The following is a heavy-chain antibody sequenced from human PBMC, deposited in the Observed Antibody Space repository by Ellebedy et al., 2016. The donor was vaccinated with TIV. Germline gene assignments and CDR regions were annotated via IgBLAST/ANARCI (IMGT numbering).Heavy chain of an antibody. Sequence: GESLKISXVAPGFTFSNYWMHWVRQAPGKGLEWVANIKEDGSEKYYVDSVKGRFTISRDNGKNSVYLQMNSLRAEDTAVYYCARTFFHWGQGTLVTVSS. D-gene: IGHD3-3*01. J-gene: IGHJ4*02. V-gene: IGHV3-7*03. CDR2: IKEDGSEK. CDR1: GFTFSNYW. CDR3: ARTFFH.